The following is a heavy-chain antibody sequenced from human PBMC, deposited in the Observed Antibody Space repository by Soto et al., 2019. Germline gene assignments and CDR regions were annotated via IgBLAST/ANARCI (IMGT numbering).Heavy chain of an antibody. CDR3: ARGGRLYFDWLLSNDNDAFDI. D-gene: IGHD3-9*01. J-gene: IGHJ3*02. CDR1: GGTFSSYT. Sequence: QVQLVQSGAEVKKPGSSVKVSCKASGGTFSSYTISWVRQAPGQGLEWMGRIIPILGIANYAQKFQGRVTITADKSTSTAYMELSSLRSEDTAVYYCARGGRLYFDWLLSNDNDAFDIWGQGTMVTVSS. V-gene: IGHV1-69*02. CDR2: IIPILGIA.